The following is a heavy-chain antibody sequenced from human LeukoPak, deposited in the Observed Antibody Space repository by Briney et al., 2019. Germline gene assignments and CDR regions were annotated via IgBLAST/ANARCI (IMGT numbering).Heavy chain of an antibody. J-gene: IGHJ3*02. CDR1: GFTFSSYG. CDR3: ASDRYYGPGGAALDI. Sequence: GGSLRLSCAASGFTFSSYGMSWVRQAPGKGLEWVANIKQDGNEKYYVDSVKGRFTISRDNAKKSLYLQLDSLRAEDTAVYYCASDRYYGPGGAALDIWGQGTMVTVSS. D-gene: IGHD4-17*01. V-gene: IGHV3-7*01. CDR2: IKQDGNEK.